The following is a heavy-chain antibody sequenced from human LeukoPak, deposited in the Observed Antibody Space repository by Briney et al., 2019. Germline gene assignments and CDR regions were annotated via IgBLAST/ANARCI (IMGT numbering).Heavy chain of an antibody. D-gene: IGHD3-22*01. CDR2: ISAYNGNT. Sequence: ASVKVSCKASGYTFTSYGISWVRQAPGQGLEWMGWISAYNGNTNYAQKLQGRVTMITDTSTSTAYMELRSLRSDDTAVYYCARPSSPQKWLSDSDAFDIWGQGTMVTVSS. J-gene: IGHJ3*02. V-gene: IGHV1-18*01. CDR3: ARPSSPQKWLSDSDAFDI. CDR1: GYTFTSYG.